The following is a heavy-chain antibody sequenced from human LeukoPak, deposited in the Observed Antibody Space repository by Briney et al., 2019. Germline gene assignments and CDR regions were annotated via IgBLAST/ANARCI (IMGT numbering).Heavy chain of an antibody. V-gene: IGHV1-2*06. CDR1: GYTFTGYY. CDR3: ARFPRGYSYGFDY. J-gene: IGHJ4*02. D-gene: IGHD5-18*01. Sequence: ASVKASCKASGYTFTGYYMHWVRQAPGQGLEWMGRINPNSGGTNYAQKFQGRVTMTRDTSISTAYMELSRLRSDDTAVYYCARFPRGYSYGFDYWGQGTLVTVSS. CDR2: INPNSGGT.